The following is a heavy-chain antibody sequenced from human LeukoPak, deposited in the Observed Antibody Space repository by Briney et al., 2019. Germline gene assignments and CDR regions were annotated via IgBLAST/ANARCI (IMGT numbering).Heavy chain of an antibody. CDR3: ARHYDSSGYADY. D-gene: IGHD3-22*01. CDR1: GYSFSNYW. V-gene: IGHV5-51*01. J-gene: IGHJ4*02. Sequence: GDSLKVSCKASGYSFSNYWIAWVRQMPGKGLEWVGIVYPSDSDTRYSPSFQGQVTISADKSISTAYLQWSSLKASDTAMYYCARHYDSSGYADYWGQGTLVTVSS. CDR2: VYPSDSDT.